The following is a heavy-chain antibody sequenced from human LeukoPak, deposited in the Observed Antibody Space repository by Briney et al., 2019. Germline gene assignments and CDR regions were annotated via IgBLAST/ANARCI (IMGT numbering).Heavy chain of an antibody. D-gene: IGHD6-19*01. J-gene: IGHJ4*02. CDR1: GYTFTAYY. Sequence: VASVKVSCKASGYTFTAYYLHWVRQAPGQGLEWMGWINPNSGGTNYAQKFQGRVTMTRDTSINTAYMELNRLGSDDTAVYYCAKVHSSAWLRYWGQGTLVTVSS. CDR3: AKVHSSAWLRY. V-gene: IGHV1-2*02. CDR2: INPNSGGT.